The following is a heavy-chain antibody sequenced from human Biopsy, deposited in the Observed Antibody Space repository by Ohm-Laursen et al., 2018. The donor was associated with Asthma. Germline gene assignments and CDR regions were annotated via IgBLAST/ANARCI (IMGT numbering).Heavy chain of an antibody. CDR1: GFAVSRDY. D-gene: IGHD3-22*01. Sequence: SPRLSCSASGFAVSRDYMFWVRQAPGKGLEWVSVIYSGGTSHTADSVRGRFTISRDYSKNTLYLQMHSLRAEDTAVYYCARGDSSNWSHYYFDYWGQETLVTVSS. J-gene: IGHJ4*02. V-gene: IGHV3-53*01. CDR3: ARGDSSNWSHYYFDY. CDR2: IYSGGTS.